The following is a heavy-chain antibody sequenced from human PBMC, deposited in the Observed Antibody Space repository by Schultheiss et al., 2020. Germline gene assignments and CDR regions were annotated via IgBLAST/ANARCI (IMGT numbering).Heavy chain of an antibody. CDR2: IKHDGSEE. D-gene: IGHD4-23*01. CDR3: ARGVTYFDY. Sequence: GGSLRLSCAASGFTFNYYWMSWVRQAPGKGLEWVANIKHDGSEEFYLDSVKGRFTISRDNAKNSLYLQMNSLRAEDTALYHCARGVTYFDYWGQGTLVTVSS. V-gene: IGHV3-7*03. J-gene: IGHJ4*02. CDR1: GFTFNYYW.